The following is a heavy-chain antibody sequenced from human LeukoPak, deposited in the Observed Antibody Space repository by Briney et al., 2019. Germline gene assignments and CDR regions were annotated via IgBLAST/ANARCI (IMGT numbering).Heavy chain of an antibody. D-gene: IGHD5-24*01. CDR3: AATDGYIHRHPLYYLDY. J-gene: IGHJ4*02. CDR2: VMPLFGTP. Sequence: ASVKVSCKASGYTFTNYAISWVRQAPGQGPEWMGGVMPLFGTPSYAQKFQGRVTVITDDSTNTAYMEVSSLRYDDTAIYYCAATDGYIHRHPLYYLDYWGQGTLVIVSS. CDR1: GYTFTNYA. V-gene: IGHV1-69*05.